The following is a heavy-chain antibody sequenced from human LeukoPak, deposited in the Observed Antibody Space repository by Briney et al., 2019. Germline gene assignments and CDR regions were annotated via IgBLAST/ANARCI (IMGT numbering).Heavy chain of an antibody. Sequence: SETLSLTCAVYGGSFSGYYWSWIRQPPGKGLEWNGEINHSGSTNYNPSLKSRVTISVDTSKNQFSLKLSSVTAADTAVYYCARLTPPSGYFDYWAREPWSPSPQ. CDR2: INHSGST. CDR3: ARLTPPSGYFDY. J-gene: IGHJ4*02. V-gene: IGHV4-34*01. D-gene: IGHD3-10*01. CDR1: GGSFSGYY.